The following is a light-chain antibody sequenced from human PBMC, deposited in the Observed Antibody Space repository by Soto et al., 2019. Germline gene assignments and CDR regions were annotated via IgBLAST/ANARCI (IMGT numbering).Light chain of an antibody. CDR1: QSVSSN. V-gene: IGKV3-15*01. CDR2: GAS. J-gene: IGKJ1*01. Sequence: EMVMTQSPATLSVSPGERATLSCRASQSVSSNLAWYQQKPGQAPRLLIYGASTRATGMPARFSGSGSGTEFTLTISSLQSEDFAVYYCQQYNDWPHTFGQGTKVEIK. CDR3: QQYNDWPHT.